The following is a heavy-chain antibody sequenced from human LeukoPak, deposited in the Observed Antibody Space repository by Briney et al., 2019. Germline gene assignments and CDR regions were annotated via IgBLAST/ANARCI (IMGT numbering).Heavy chain of an antibody. CDR3: AKALGDWPTTLDY. CDR2: ISGSGDST. Sequence: GGSLRLSCSASGFIFRHYAVNWVRQSPGKGPEWVSGISGSGDSTYYADSVKGRFTVSRDNPKNTLYLQMNSLTAADTAVYFCAKALGDWPTTLDYWGRGTLVTVSS. D-gene: IGHD3-16*01. CDR1: GFIFRHYA. J-gene: IGHJ4*02. V-gene: IGHV3-23*01.